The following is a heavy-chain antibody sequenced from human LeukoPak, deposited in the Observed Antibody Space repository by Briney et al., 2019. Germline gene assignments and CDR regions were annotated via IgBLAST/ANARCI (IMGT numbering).Heavy chain of an antibody. Sequence: SETLSLTCTVSGGSISSYYWSWLRQPPGKGLEWIGYIYYSGSTNYNPSLKSRVTISVDTSKNQFTLKLSAVTAADTAVYYCARGRYGWLPFDYWGQGTLVTVSS. CDR1: GGSISSYY. D-gene: IGHD3-16*01. V-gene: IGHV4-59*01. CDR3: ARGRYGWLPFDY. J-gene: IGHJ4*02. CDR2: IYYSGST.